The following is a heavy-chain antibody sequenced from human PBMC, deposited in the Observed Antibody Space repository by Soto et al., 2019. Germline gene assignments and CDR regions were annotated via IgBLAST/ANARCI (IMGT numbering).Heavy chain of an antibody. CDR3: AADRDGDIVVVPAARALYYYGMDV. J-gene: IGHJ6*02. D-gene: IGHD2-2*01. CDR2: IVVGSGNT. V-gene: IGHV1-58*01. CDR1: GFTFTSSA. Sequence: SVKVSCKASGFTFTSSAVQWVRQARGQRLEWIGWIVVGSGNTNYAQKFQERVTITRDMSTSTAYMELSSLRSEDTAVYYCAADRDGDIVVVPAARALYYYGMDVWGQGTTVTVSS.